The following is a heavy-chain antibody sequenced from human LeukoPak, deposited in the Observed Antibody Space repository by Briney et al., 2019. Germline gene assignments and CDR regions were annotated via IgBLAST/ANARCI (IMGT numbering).Heavy chain of an antibody. CDR3: ARGKQWLVQNTGNWFDP. CDR2: MSPNSGNT. Sequence: GASVKVSCKASGYTFTSYDINWVRQATGQGLEWMGWMSPNSGNTGYAQKFQGRVTMTRDMSTRTVYMELSSLRSDDTAVFFCARGKQWLVQNTGNWFDPWGQGTLVIVSS. V-gene: IGHV1-8*01. J-gene: IGHJ5*02. CDR1: GYTFTSYD. D-gene: IGHD6-19*01.